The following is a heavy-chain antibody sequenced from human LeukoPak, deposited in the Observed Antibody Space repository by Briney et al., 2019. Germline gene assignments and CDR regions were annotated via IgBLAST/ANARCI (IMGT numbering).Heavy chain of an antibody. CDR2: IYHSGST. D-gene: IGHD3-22*01. J-gene: IGHJ6*02. CDR3: AGDTYDDSSGSYYYYGMDV. Sequence: PSETLSLTCAVSGGSISSSNWWSWVRQPPGKGLEWIGEIYHSGSTNYNPSLKSRVTISVDKSKNQFSLKLSSVTAADTAVYYCAGDTYDDSSGSYYYYGMDVWGQGTTVTVSS. V-gene: IGHV4-4*02. CDR1: GGSISSSNW.